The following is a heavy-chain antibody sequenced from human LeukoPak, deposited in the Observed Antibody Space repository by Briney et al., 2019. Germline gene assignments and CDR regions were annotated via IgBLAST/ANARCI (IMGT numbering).Heavy chain of an antibody. CDR2: ISYDGSNK. Sequence: GRSLTLACAVSGFTFSSYAMHWVRQAPAKGLEWVAVISYDGSNKYYADSVKGRFTISSDNSKNTLYLQLTSLRAEDRAVHYCARGRGMATTRPLHYWGQGTLVTVSS. CDR1: GFTFSSYA. D-gene: IGHD5-24*01. V-gene: IGHV3-30-3*01. CDR3: ARGRGMATTRPLHY. J-gene: IGHJ4*02.